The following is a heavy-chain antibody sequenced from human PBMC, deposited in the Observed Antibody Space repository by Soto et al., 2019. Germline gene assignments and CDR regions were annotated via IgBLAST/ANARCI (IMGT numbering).Heavy chain of an antibody. CDR3: AYSSTPFDD. CDR1: GFTFSSYA. Sequence: EVQLLESGGGLVQPGGSLRLSCAASGFTFSSYAMSWVRQAPGKGLEWVSAISGSGGSTYYDGSVKGRFTTSRDTSKKTRYLQMTSLSAENTAVDYWAYSSTPFDDWGQGTLVTVSS. V-gene: IGHV3-23*01. D-gene: IGHD6-13*01. J-gene: IGHJ4*02. CDR2: ISGSGGST.